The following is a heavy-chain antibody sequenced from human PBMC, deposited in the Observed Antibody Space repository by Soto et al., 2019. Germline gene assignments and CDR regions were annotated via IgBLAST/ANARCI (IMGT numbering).Heavy chain of an antibody. D-gene: IGHD3-16*02. J-gene: IGHJ4*02. V-gene: IGHV4-30-4*01. CDR1: GGSISRGDYC. Sequence: LSLTCPISGGSISRGDYCWRWIRQPPGKGLEWIGYIYYSGSTYYNPSLKSRVTISVDTSKNQFSLKLSSVTAADTAVYYCARDSQEYVWGSYRYTYWGQGTLVTVSS. CDR2: IYYSGST. CDR3: ARDSQEYVWGSYRYTY.